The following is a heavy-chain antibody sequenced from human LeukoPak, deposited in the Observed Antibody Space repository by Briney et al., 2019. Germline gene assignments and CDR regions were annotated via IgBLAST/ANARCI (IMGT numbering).Heavy chain of an antibody. D-gene: IGHD3-22*01. J-gene: IGHJ4*02. V-gene: IGHV3-7*01. CDR2: MKPEGSET. Sequence: GGSLRLSCAASGFTFSSYWMNWVRQAPGKGLEWVANMKPEGSETYLVDSVKGRFTISRDNAKNSLYLQMSSLRAEDTAVYYCARGAYYYDSSGYYLFDYWGQGTLVIVSS. CDR3: ARGAYYYDSSGYYLFDY. CDR1: GFTFSSYW.